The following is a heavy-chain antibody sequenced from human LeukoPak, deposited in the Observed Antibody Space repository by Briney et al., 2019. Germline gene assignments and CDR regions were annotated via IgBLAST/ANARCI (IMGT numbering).Heavy chain of an antibody. Sequence: GASVKVSCKASGGTFSSYAISWVRQAPGQGLEWMGRIIPILGIANYAQKFQGRVTITADKSTSTAYMELSSLRSEDTAVYYCAREPSNYHYYGMDVWGQGTTVTVSS. V-gene: IGHV1-69*04. CDR3: AREPSNYHYYGMDV. J-gene: IGHJ6*02. CDR1: GGTFSSYA. CDR2: IIPILGIA.